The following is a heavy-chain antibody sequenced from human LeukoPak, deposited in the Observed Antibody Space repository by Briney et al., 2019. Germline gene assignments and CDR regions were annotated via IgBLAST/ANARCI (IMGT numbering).Heavy chain of an antibody. D-gene: IGHD5-24*01. CDR2: IRNDGSNQ. J-gene: IGHJ4*02. V-gene: IGHV3-30*02. Sequence: GGSLRLACAASGFTFSNYGMHWVRQAPGKGLEWVAFIRNDGSNQYYVGSVKGRFTIYRENSKNTLYLQMNSLRAEDTAVYNCAKLGDGYNFLDYWGQATLVTVSS. CDR1: GFTFSNYG. CDR3: AKLGDGYNFLDY.